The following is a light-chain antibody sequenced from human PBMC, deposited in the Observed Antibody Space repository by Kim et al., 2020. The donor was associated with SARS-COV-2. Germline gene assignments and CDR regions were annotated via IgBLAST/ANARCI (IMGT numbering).Light chain of an antibody. J-gene: IGLJ2*01. Sequence: PGKKARMTCGGNNIGSKSVHWYQQKPGQAPVLVIYYDTDRPSGIPERFSGSNSGNTATLTISRVEAGDEADYYCQVWDTSSDHVVFGGGTQLTVL. CDR2: YDT. V-gene: IGLV3-21*04. CDR3: QVWDTSSDHVV. CDR1: NIGSKS.